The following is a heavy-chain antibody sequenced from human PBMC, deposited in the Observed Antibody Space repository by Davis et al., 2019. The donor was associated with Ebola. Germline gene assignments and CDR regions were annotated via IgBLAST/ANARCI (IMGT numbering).Heavy chain of an antibody. Sequence: GESLKISCKGSGYSFTSYWISWVRQMPGKGLEWMGRIDPSDSFTNYSPSFQGHVTISADKSISTAYLHWSRLKASDIAIYYCVRQGRSGWYDYWGQGTLVRVSS. J-gene: IGHJ4*02. V-gene: IGHV5-10-1*01. CDR1: GYSFTSYW. CDR3: VRQGRSGWYDY. D-gene: IGHD6-19*01. CDR2: IDPSDSFT.